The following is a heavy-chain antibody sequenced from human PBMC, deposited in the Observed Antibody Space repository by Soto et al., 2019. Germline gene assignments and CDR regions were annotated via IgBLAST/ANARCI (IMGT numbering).Heavy chain of an antibody. J-gene: IGHJ3*01. CDR3: VRDTGPYIYHYDAFDL. D-gene: IGHD2-21*01. CDR1: GYTFTRHG. V-gene: IGHV1-18*04. CDR2: ISVVNGNT. Sequence: QVQLVQSGETVKEPGASMKVSCAASGYTFTRHGFSWVRQAPGPGLEWMGWISVVNGNTKFAEAFHGSLTLTTDTSTTPAHLKLTSLTSEDTGTYCCVRDTGPYIYHYDAFDLWGQGTVVTVSS.